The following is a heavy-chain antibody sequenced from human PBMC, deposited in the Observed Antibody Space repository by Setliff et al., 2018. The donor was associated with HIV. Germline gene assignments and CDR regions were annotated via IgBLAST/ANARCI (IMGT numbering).Heavy chain of an antibody. CDR1: GGSFSDNY. J-gene: IGHJ6*02. CDR3: ARIFGDQGYYYGMDV. V-gene: IGHV4-34*01. CDR2: INHSGRT. D-gene: IGHD3-3*01. Sequence: SETLSLTCAVYGGSFSDNYWSWIRQSPGKGLEWIGEINHSGRTKYSPSLRSRVSISVDTSKNQFSLKLSSVIAADTAVYYCARIFGDQGYYYGMDVWGQGTTVTVSS.